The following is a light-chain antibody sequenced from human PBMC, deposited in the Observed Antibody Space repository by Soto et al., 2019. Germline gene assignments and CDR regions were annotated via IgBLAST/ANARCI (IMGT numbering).Light chain of an antibody. CDR2: DST. J-gene: IGKJ5*01. Sequence: IVLTQSPGTLSLSPGERATLSCRASQSIHTSLAWYQQKSGKPPRLVIYDSTLRANGVPDRFGGSRSGTEFTLTINSLEPEDFAVYYCQQRNVWPPITFGQGTRLEIK. CDR1: QSIHTS. V-gene: IGKV3-11*01. CDR3: QQRNVWPPIT.